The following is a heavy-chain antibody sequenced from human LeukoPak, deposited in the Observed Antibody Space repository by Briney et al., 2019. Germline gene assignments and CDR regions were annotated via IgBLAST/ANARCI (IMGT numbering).Heavy chain of an antibody. CDR3: ARRIAAGYWFDP. CDR1: GGSISSYY. Sequence: SETLSLTCTVSGGSISSYYWSWIRQPPGKGLEWIGYTYYSGSTNYNPSLKSRVTISVDTSKNQFSLKLSSVTAADTAVYYCARRIAAGYWFDPWGQGTLVTVSS. V-gene: IGHV4-59*08. D-gene: IGHD6-13*01. J-gene: IGHJ5*02. CDR2: TYYSGST.